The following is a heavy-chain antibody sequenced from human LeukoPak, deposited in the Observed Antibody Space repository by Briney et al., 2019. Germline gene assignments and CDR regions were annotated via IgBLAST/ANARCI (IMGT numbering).Heavy chain of an antibody. CDR3: ARDGDYDYVWGSYRQFDY. Sequence: PGGSLTLSCAASGFTFSSYSMNCVRQAPGKGLEWVSSISSSSSYIYYADSVKGRFTISRDNAKNSLYLQMNSLRAEDTAVYYCARDGDYDYVWGSYRQFDYWGQGTLVTVSS. V-gene: IGHV3-21*01. CDR1: GFTFSSYS. J-gene: IGHJ4*02. CDR2: ISSSSSYI. D-gene: IGHD3-16*02.